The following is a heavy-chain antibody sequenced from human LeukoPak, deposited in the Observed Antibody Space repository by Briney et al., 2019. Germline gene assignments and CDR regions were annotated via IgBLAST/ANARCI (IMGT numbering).Heavy chain of an antibody. CDR1: GGSISSYY. D-gene: IGHD3-3*01. J-gene: IGHJ4*02. Sequence: SETLSLTCTVSGGSISSYYWSWIRQPPGKGLEWIGYIYYSGSTNYNPSLKSRVTISVDTSKNQFSLKLSSVTAADTAVYYCARRSYDFWSGYDVAFFDYWGQGTLVTVSS. V-gene: IGHV4-59*08. CDR3: ARRSYDFWSGYDVAFFDY. CDR2: IYYSGST.